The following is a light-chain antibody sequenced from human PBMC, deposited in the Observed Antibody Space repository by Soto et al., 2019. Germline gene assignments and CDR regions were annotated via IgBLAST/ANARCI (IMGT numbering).Light chain of an antibody. CDR2: DAS. V-gene: IGKV3-11*01. CDR3: QPYNNWPLT. J-gene: IGKJ4*01. CDR1: QSVSTY. Sequence: ETVLTQSPATLSLSPGESATLSCRASQSVSTYLAWYQQKPGQAPRLLIYDASNRVTGIPARFSGCGSGTDFTLTISSLEPEDFAIYYCQPYNNWPLTFGGGTKVDI.